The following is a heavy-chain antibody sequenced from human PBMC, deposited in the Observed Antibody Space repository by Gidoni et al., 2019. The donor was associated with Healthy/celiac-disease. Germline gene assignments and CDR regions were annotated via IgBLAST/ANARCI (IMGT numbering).Heavy chain of an antibody. CDR3: ATGPTLYDSSGYYYAFVNY. V-gene: IGHV4-59*08. J-gene: IGHJ4*02. CDR2: IYYSGST. Sequence: QVQLQESGPGLVKPSATLSLTCTVSGGSISSYYWSWIRQPPGKGLECIGYIYYSGSTNYNPSLKSRVTISVDTSKNQFSPKLSSVTAADTAVYYCATGPTLYDSSGYYYAFVNYWGQGTLVTVSS. CDR1: GGSISSYY. D-gene: IGHD3-22*01.